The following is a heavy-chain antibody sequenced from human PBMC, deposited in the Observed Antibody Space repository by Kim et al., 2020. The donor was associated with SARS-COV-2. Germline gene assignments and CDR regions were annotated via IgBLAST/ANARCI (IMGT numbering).Heavy chain of an antibody. CDR1: GFTFSSYA. CDR3: ARVHRYYYYYMDV. Sequence: GGSLRLSCAASGFTFSSYAMHWVRQAPGNGLEWVAVISYDGSNKYYADSVKGRFTISRDNSKNTLYLQMNSLRAEDTAVYYCARVHRYYYYYMDVWGKGTTVTVSS. J-gene: IGHJ6*03. CDR2: ISYDGSNK. V-gene: IGHV3-30-3*01.